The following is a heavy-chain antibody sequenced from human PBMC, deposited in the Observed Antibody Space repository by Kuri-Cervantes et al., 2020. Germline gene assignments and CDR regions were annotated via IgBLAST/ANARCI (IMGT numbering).Heavy chain of an antibody. CDR3: ARGPTATTDY. CDR2: IYYSGST. V-gene: IGHV4-59*01. J-gene: IGHJ4*02. D-gene: IGHD4-17*01. Sequence: SETLSLTCTVSGGSISSYYWSWIRQPPGKGLEWIGYIYYSGSTNYNPSLKSRVTISVDTSKNQFSLMLSSVSAADTAVYYCARGPTATTDYWGQGTLVTVSS. CDR1: GGSISSYY.